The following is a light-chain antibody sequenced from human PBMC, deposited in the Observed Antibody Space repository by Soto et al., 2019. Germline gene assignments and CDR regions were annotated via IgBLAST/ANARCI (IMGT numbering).Light chain of an antibody. CDR2: EVS. J-gene: IGKJ1*01. CDR3: MQGTHWPHT. CDR1: RSLVYSDGNTS. Sequence: VMSQSPLSLPVTLRQAPSISCPASRSLVYSDGNTSLNWFQQRPGQSPRRLIFEVSTRDSGVPDRFCGSASGTDFTLKISRVEAEDVGVYYCMQGTHWPHTFGQGTKVDIK. V-gene: IGKV2-30*01.